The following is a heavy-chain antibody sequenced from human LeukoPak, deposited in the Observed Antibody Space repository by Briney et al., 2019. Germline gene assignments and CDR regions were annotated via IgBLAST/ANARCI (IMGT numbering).Heavy chain of an antibody. CDR1: GFTFSSYG. D-gene: IGHD3-9*01. V-gene: IGHV3-30*18. CDR3: AKDERKYYDILTDPWFDP. Sequence: GGSLRLSCAASGFTFSSYGMHWVRQAPGKGLEWVAVISYDGSNKYYADSVKGRFTISRDNSKNTLYLQMNSLRAEDTAVYYCAKDERKYYDILTDPWFDPWGQGTLVTVSS. J-gene: IGHJ5*02. CDR2: ISYDGSNK.